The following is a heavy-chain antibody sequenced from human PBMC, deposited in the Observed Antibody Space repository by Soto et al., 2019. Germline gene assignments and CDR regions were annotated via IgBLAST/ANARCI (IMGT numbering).Heavy chain of an antibody. Sequence: PSETLSLTCTVSGGSISSYYGGWFRQPPGKGLEWIGYMYHSGSTYYNPSLKSRVTISIDRSKNQFSLKLSSVTAADTAVYYCASMGYHYGSGSYPLDYWGKGTLVTVS. V-gene: IGHV4-59*12. CDR1: GGSISSYY. CDR2: MYHSGST. J-gene: IGHJ4*02. CDR3: ASMGYHYGSGSYPLDY. D-gene: IGHD3-10*01.